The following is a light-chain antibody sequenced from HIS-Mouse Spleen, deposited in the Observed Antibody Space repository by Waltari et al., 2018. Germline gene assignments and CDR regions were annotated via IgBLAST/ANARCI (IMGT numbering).Light chain of an antibody. CDR2: AVS. J-gene: IGLJ3*02. CDR1: SSHVGGYNY. Sequence: QSALTQPASVSGSPGQSIPISCTGTSSHVGGYNYVSWDQQHPGKAPKLMIYAVSNRPSGVSNRFSGSKSGNTASLTISGLQAEDEADYYCSSYTSSSSWVFGGGTKLTVL. CDR3: SSYTSSSSWV. V-gene: IGLV2-14*01.